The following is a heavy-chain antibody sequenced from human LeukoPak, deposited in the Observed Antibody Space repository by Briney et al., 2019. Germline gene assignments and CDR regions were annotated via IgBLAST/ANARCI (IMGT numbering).Heavy chain of an antibody. D-gene: IGHD1-26*01. CDR3: ASLRGGSPRYYYYYMDV. CDR2: IRYDGSNK. J-gene: IGHJ6*03. CDR1: GFTFSTYG. V-gene: IGHV3-30*02. Sequence: GGSLRLSCAASGFTFSTYGMHWVRQAPGKGLEWVAFIRYDGSNKYYADSVKGRFTISRDNSKNTLYLQMNSLRAEDTAVYYCASLRGGSPRYYYYYMDVWGKGTTVTVSS.